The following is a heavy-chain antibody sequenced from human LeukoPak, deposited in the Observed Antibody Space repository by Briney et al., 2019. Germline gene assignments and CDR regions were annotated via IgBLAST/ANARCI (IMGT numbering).Heavy chain of an antibody. CDR3: ARVVLGYCSGGSCRNWFDP. Sequence: QPGGSLRLSCAASGFTFSSYAMHWVRQAPGKGLEWVAVISYDGSNKYYADSVKGRFTISRDNSKNTLYLQMNSLRAEDTAVYYCARVVLGYCSGGSCRNWFDPWGQGTLVTVSS. D-gene: IGHD2-15*01. CDR1: GFTFSSYA. CDR2: ISYDGSNK. J-gene: IGHJ5*02. V-gene: IGHV3-30*04.